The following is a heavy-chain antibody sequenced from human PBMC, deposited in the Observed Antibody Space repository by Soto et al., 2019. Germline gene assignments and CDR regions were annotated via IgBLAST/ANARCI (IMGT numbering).Heavy chain of an antibody. J-gene: IGHJ6*02. D-gene: IGHD3-10*01. V-gene: IGHV3-23*01. CDR2: ISGSGGST. CDR3: VKSYPSDMVRGVTVPPYYYGMDV. CDR1: GFTFSSYA. Sequence: EVQLLESGGGLVQPGGSLRLSCAASGFTFSSYAMSWVRQAPGKGLEWVSAISGSGGSTYYADSVKGRLTISRDNSKNTLYLHMNSLRAEDTAVYHCVKSYPSDMVRGVTVPPYYYGMDVWGHGTTVTVSS.